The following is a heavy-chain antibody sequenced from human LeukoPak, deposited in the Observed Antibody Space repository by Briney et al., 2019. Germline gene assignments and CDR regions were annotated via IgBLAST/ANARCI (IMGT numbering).Heavy chain of an antibody. CDR2: INASGGRT. CDR1: GFTFSSYA. V-gene: IGHV3-23*01. J-gene: IGHJ4*02. Sequence: GGTLRLSCAASGFTFSSYAMSWVRQAPGKGLEWVSSINASGGRTYYADSVKGRFTISRENSKNTLYLQMNSLRAEDTAVYYCAIGPGGLFDYWGQGTLVTVSS. D-gene: IGHD4-23*01. CDR3: AIGPGGLFDY.